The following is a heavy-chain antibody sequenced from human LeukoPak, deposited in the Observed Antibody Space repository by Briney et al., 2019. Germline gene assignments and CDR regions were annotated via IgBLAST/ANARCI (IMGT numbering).Heavy chain of an antibody. CDR2: ISGSSSNI. D-gene: IGHD3-16*01. Sequence: GGSLRLSCTVSGFTFGDYAINWVRQAPGKGLEWVSCISGSSSNINYADSVKGRFTISRDNAKNSLYLQMNILRAEDTAVYYCARAYSYVPYWGQGTLVTVSS. J-gene: IGHJ4*02. V-gene: IGHV3-21*04. CDR1: GFTFGDYA. CDR3: ARAYSYVPY.